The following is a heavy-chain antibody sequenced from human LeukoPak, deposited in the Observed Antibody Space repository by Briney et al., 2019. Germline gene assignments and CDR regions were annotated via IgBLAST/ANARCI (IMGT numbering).Heavy chain of an antibody. V-gene: IGHV3-30-3*01. J-gene: IGHJ4*02. D-gene: IGHD5-24*01. CDR2: ISDDGNNK. Sequence: QSGRSLRLSCAASGFTFSRHAMHWVRQAPGRGLEWVAIISDDGNNKYYADSVKGRFTISRDNAKNTVYLQMNSLRAEDTAVYYCARSDGGFDYWGQGTLVTVSA. CDR3: ARSDGGFDY. CDR1: GFTFSRHA.